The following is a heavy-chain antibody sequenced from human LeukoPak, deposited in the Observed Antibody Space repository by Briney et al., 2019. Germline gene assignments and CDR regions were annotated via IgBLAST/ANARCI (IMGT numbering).Heavy chain of an antibody. V-gene: IGHV4-4*07. Sequence: SETLSLTCTVSGGSISSYYWSWLRQPAGKGLEWIGRIYTSGSTNYNPSLKSRVTISVDKSKNQFSQKLSSVTAAGTAVYYCASKYEDSSGDYYNYWGQGTLVTVSS. CDR1: GGSISSYY. CDR3: ASKYEDSSGDYYNY. CDR2: IYTSGST. D-gene: IGHD3-22*01. J-gene: IGHJ4*02.